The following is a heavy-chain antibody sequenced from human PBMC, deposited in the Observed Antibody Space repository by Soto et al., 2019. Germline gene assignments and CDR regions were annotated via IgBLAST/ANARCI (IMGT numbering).Heavy chain of an antibody. J-gene: IGHJ4*02. CDR3: ARAVHTLIQGVRFRVDQ. CDR1: GYTFTAYY. Sequence: QVQLVQSGAEMKKPGASVKVSCESSGYTFTAYYIHWVRQAPGHGLEWMGGINPNGGGTKYAQKFQGRVTMTRDTSINTAYMELTRLTCDDTAVYYCARAVHTLIQGVRFRVDQWGQGTLVSVSS. CDR2: INPNGGGT. V-gene: IGHV1-2*02. D-gene: IGHD3-10*01.